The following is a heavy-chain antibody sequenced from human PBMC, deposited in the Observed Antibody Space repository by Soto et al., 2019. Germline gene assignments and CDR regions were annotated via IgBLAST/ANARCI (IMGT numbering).Heavy chain of an antibody. CDR1: GFTFSTYG. CDR2: ISYGGSER. Sequence: QVQVVESGGGVVQPGRSLRLSCAASGFTFSTYGMHWVRQAPGEGLEWVAFISYGGSERYYTDSVKGRFTISRDNSKDTLSLQMDSLRAEDTAVYFCAKGGAASGTPLDYWGQGTRVTVSS. D-gene: IGHD6-13*01. CDR3: AKGGAASGTPLDY. J-gene: IGHJ4*02. V-gene: IGHV3-30*18.